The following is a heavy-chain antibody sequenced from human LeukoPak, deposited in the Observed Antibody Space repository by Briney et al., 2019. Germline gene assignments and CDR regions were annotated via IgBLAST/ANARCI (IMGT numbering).Heavy chain of an antibody. V-gene: IGHV3-30-3*01. J-gene: IGHJ4*02. CDR1: GFTFSSYA. Sequence: GGSMRLSCAASGFTFSSYAMHWVRQAPGKGLEWVAVISYDGSNKYYADSVKGRFTISRDNSKNTLYLQMNSLRAEDTAVYYCARDTSILRYFDNYFDYWGQGTLVTVSS. CDR2: ISYDGSNK. D-gene: IGHD3-9*01. CDR3: ARDTSILRYFDNYFDY.